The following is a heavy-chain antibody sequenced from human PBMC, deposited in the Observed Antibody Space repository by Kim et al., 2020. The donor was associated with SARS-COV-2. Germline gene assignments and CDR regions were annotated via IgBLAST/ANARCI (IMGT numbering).Heavy chain of an antibody. CDR3: ASPTGRCCSGDSCLNS. V-gene: IGHV3-23*01. Sequence: GGSLRLSCAASGFTFSTYVMSWVRQAPGKGLEWVSTISGSGGTTYSADSVNGRFTISRDNSKNTLYLQMNSLRAEDTAVYYCASPTGRCCSGDSCLNSWGRDTRGRVPS. J-gene: IGHJ1*01. CDR1: GFTFSTYV. CDR2: ISGSGGTT. D-gene: IGHD2-15*01.